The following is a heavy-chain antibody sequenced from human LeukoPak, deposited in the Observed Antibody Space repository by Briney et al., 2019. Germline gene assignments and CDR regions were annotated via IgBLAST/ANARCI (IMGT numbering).Heavy chain of an antibody. CDR2: ISGSGGST. J-gene: IGHJ3*02. CDR3: ANDYVWGSYLADAFDI. D-gene: IGHD3-16*02. V-gene: IGHV3-23*01. CDR1: GFTFSSYA. Sequence: GGSLRLSCAASGFTFSSYAMSWVRQAPGKGLEWVSEISGSGGSTYYADSVKGRFTISRDNSKNTLYLQMNSLRAEDTAVYYCANDYVWGSYLADAFDIWGQGTMVTVSS.